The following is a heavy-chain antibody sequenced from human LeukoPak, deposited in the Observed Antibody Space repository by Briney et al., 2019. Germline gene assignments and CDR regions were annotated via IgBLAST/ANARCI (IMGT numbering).Heavy chain of an antibody. J-gene: IGHJ4*02. Sequence: SETLSLTCSVSGDSISSDDYYWSWIRQPPGKGLEWIGYILYRGTAYYHPSLKSRVIISVDTSRNEFSLELTSVTAADTAVYYCARFRRGIYYFDRWDQGTLVTVSS. V-gene: IGHV4-30-4*01. CDR2: ILYRGTA. D-gene: IGHD2-8*02. CDR3: ARFRRGIYYFDR. CDR1: GDSISSDDYY.